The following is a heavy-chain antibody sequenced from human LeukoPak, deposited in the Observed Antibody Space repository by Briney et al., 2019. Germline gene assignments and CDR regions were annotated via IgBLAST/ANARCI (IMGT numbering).Heavy chain of an antibody. J-gene: IGHJ5*02. CDR2: ISSSGSTI. CDR1: GFTFSDYY. D-gene: IGHD6-6*01. Sequence: PGGSLRLSCAASGFTFSDYYMSWIRQAPGKGLEWVSYISSSGSTIYYADSVKGRFTISRDNAKNSLYLQMNSLRAEDTAVYYCAASIAARRALNWFDPWGQGTLVTVSS. V-gene: IGHV3-11*01. CDR3: AASIAARRALNWFDP.